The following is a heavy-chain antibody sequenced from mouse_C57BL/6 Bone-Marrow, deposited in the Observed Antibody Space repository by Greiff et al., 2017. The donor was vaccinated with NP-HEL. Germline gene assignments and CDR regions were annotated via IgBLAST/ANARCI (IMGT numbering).Heavy chain of an antibody. J-gene: IGHJ3*01. CDR1: GYSITSGYY. V-gene: IGHV3-6*01. D-gene: IGHD3-1*01. CDR2: ISYDGSN. CDR3: AREENSSAWFAY. Sequence: EVKLQESGPGLVKPSQSLSLTCSVTGYSITSGYYWNWIRQFPGNKLEWMGYISYDGSNNYNPSLKNRISITRDTSKNQFFLKLNSVTTEDTATYYCAREENSSAWFAYWGQGTLVTVSA.